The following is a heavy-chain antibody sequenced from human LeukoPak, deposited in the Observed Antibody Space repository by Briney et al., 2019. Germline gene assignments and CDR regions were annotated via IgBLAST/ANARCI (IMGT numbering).Heavy chain of an antibody. V-gene: IGHV3-74*01. Sequence: AGSLRLSCAASGFTFSSYWMHWVRQAPGKGLVWVSRINSDGSSTSYASSVKGRFTTSRDTTNHTLYLQITSLRAEATAVYYCASGTRWSVDVAGHWGQGTLVTVSS. CDR1: GFTFSSYW. J-gene: IGHJ4*02. D-gene: IGHD6-19*01. CDR2: INSDGSST. CDR3: ASGTRWSVDVAGH.